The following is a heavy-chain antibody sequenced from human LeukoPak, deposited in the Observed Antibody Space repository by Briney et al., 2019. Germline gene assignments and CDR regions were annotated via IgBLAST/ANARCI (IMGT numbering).Heavy chain of an antibody. CDR3: ARDPGPYCSSTSCYGWFDP. V-gene: IGHV3-30*04. D-gene: IGHD2-2*01. J-gene: IGHJ5*02. CDR2: ISYDGSNK. CDR1: GFSSSSYA. Sequence: PGGSLRLSCAAAGFSSSSYAMRGVRQAPRKGVWRVAVISYDGSNKYYADSVKGRFTISRDNSKNTLYLQMNSLRAEDTAVYYCARDPGPYCSSTSCYGWFDPWGQGTLVTVSS.